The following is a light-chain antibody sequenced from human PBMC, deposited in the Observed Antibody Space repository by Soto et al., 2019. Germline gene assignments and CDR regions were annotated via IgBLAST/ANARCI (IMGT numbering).Light chain of an antibody. V-gene: IGKV3-20*01. CDR3: QQDGSSGT. Sequence: EIALTQSPGTLPSSPGEIATLSCRASQSVSTNYLAWYQQKPGQAPRLLIYGASNRATGIPDRFSGSGSGTDFTLTISRLEPEDFAVYYCQQDGSSGTFGQGTKVEI. CDR2: GAS. CDR1: QSVSTNY. J-gene: IGKJ1*01.